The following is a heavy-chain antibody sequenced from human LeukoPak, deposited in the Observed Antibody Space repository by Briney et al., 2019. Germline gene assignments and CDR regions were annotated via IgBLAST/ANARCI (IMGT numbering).Heavy chain of an antibody. CDR2: IIPIFGTA. J-gene: IGHJ3*02. V-gene: IGHV1-69*05. Sequence: SVKVSCKASGGTFSSYAISWVRQAPGQGLEWMGGIIPIFGTANYAQKFQGRVTITTDESTSTAYMELSSLRSEDTAVYYCARRSDYYDSSGYYSDAFDIWGQGTMVTVSS. CDR1: GGTFSSYA. D-gene: IGHD3-22*01. CDR3: ARRSDYYDSSGYYSDAFDI.